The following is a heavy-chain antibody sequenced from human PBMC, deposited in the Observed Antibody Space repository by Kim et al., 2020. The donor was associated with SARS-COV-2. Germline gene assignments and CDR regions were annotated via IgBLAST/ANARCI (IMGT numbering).Heavy chain of an antibody. CDR1: GFTFSDYN. D-gene: IGHD3-10*01. V-gene: IGHV3-48*04. CDR2: ISTSSSPI. Sequence: GGSLRLSCAASGFTFSDYNLNWVRQAPGKGLEWVGYISTSSSPIYYADSVKGRFTISRDNAKNLLYLHMKSLRAEDTAVYYCARDRIGDLSKNGLDVWGQGTTVTVSS. J-gene: IGHJ6*02. CDR3: ARDRIGDLSKNGLDV.